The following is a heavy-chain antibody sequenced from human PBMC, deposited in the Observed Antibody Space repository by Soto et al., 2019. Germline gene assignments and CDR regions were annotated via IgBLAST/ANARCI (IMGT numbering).Heavy chain of an antibody. CDR2: IYSTGNT. CDR3: GRHGSGSHFDY. Sequence: QLPLQESGPGLVEPSETLSLTCTVSGGSFSSRSHYWGWIRQPPGKGLEWIASIYSTGNTYYSPSLKNRVTITVDTTKNQFYLKLSSVTAADKAVSYCGRHGSGSHFDYWGRGTLVPVSS. V-gene: IGHV4-39*01. CDR1: GGSFSSRSHY. J-gene: IGHJ4*02. D-gene: IGHD3-10*01.